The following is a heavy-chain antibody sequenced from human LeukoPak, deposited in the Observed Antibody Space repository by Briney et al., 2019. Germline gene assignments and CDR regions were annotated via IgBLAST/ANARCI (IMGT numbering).Heavy chain of an antibody. CDR1: GFTFSIYD. J-gene: IGHJ4*02. Sequence: GGSLRLSCAASGFTFSIYDLHWVRQATGKGLEWVSAIGTAGGTYYTGSVRSRFTISRENAKNSLDLQINGLRAGDTAVYYCARGADTGFDYWGQGTLVTVSS. D-gene: IGHD3-10*01. CDR3: ARGADTGFDY. CDR2: IGTAGGT. V-gene: IGHV3-13*04.